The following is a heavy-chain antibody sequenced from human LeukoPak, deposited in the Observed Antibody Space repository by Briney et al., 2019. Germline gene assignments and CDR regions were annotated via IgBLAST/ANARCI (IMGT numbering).Heavy chain of an antibody. J-gene: IGHJ4*02. Sequence: GASVKVSFKSSGYTFTGYYMHWVRQSPGQALEWVGWINPNSGGTNYAQKFQDRVTMTRDTSISTAYMELSRLRSDDTAVYYCAKRSGYYYEYYFDYWGQGTLVTVSS. CDR3: AKRSGYYYEYYFDY. CDR2: INPNSGGT. CDR1: GYTFTGYY. D-gene: IGHD3-22*01. V-gene: IGHV1-2*02.